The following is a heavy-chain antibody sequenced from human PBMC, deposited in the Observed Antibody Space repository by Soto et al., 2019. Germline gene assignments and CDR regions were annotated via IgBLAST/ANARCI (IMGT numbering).Heavy chain of an antibody. CDR3: TTRVLYCSGGSCQIYGMDV. CDR1: GFTFSNAW. V-gene: IGHV3-15*07. J-gene: IGHJ6*02. CDR2: IKSKIDGGTS. Sequence: GGSLRLSCAASGFTFSNAWMNWVRQAPGKGLEWVGRIKSKIDGGTSDYAAPVKGRFPISREDSKNTLYLQMSSLKTEDTAVYFCTTRVLYCSGGSCQIYGMDVWGQGTTVTVSS. D-gene: IGHD2-15*01.